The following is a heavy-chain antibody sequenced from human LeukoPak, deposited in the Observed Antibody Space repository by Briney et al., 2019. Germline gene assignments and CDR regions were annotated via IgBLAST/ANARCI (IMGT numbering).Heavy chain of an antibody. V-gene: IGHV3-23*01. CDR2: ISGSGGST. J-gene: IGHJ4*02. Sequence: PGGSLRLSCAASGFTFSSYAMSWVRRAPGKGLEWVSAISGSGGSTYYADSVKGRFTISRDNSKNTLYLQMNSLRAEDTAVYYCAKDSQQLISSFDYWGQGTLVTVSS. CDR1: GFTFSSYA. D-gene: IGHD6-13*01. CDR3: AKDSQQLISSFDY.